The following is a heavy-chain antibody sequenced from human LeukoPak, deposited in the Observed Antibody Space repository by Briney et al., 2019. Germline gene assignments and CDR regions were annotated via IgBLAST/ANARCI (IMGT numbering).Heavy chain of an antibody. J-gene: IGHJ6*02. CDR1: GFTFSSYA. CDR2: ISYDGSNK. CDR3: ARPTLMRSYYYYGMDV. Sequence: PGGSLRLSCAVSGFTFSSYAMHWVRQAPGKGLEWVAVISYDGSNKYYADSVKGRFTISRDNSKNTLYLQMNSLRAEDTAVYYCARPTLMRSYYYYGMDVWGQGTTVTASS. D-gene: IGHD2-8*01. V-gene: IGHV3-30-3*01.